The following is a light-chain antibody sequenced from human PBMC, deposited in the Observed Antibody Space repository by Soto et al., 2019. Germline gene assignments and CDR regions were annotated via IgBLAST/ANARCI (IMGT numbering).Light chain of an antibody. Sequence: QSALTQPASVSGSPGQSITISCTGTSSDVGAYDHVSWYQQHPGEVPKLMIFDVSDRPSGVSNRFSGSKSGNTASLTISGLQAEDEADYYCSSFTTSTSYVFGTGTKLTVL. CDR1: SSDVGAYDH. V-gene: IGLV2-14*03. CDR3: SSFTTSTSYV. J-gene: IGLJ1*01. CDR2: DVS.